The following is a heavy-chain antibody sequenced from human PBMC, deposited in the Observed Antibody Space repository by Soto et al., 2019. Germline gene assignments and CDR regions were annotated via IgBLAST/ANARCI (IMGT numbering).Heavy chain of an antibody. CDR3: ARKSSYGSGSYFSPHNWFAP. Sequence: GASVKVSCKASGYTFTSYDINWVRQATGQGLEWMGWMNPNSGNTGYAQKFQGRVTMTRNTSISTAYMELSSLRSEDTAVYYCARKSSYGSGSYFSPHNWFAPWGQGTLVTVPS. J-gene: IGHJ5*02. V-gene: IGHV1-8*01. CDR1: GYTFTSYD. CDR2: MNPNSGNT. D-gene: IGHD3-10*01.